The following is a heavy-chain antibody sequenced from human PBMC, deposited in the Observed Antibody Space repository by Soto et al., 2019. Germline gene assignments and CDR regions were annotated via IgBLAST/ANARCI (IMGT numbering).Heavy chain of an antibody. CDR3: ARALSDFWSGLPYYYGMDV. CDR1: GGSISSYY. Sequence: PSETLSLTCTVSGGSISSYYWSWIRQPPGKGLEWIGYIYYSGSTNYNPSLKSRVTISVDTSKNQFSLKLSSVTAADTAVYYCARALSDFWSGLPYYYGMDVWGQGTTVTVSS. CDR2: IYYSGST. J-gene: IGHJ6*02. D-gene: IGHD3-3*01. V-gene: IGHV4-59*01.